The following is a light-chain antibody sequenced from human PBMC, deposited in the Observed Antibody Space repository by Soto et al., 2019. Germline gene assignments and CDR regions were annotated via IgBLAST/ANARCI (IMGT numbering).Light chain of an antibody. CDR2: DAS. CDR3: QQYGGSPRT. Sequence: IVLTQSPGTLSLSPGERATLSCGASQSVSSSSLAWYQQRRGQAPRLLIHDASSRATGIPDRFSGSGSGTDFTLTISRLEPEDFAVYYCQQYGGSPRTFGQGTKVDIK. CDR1: QSVSSSS. V-gene: IGKV3-20*01. J-gene: IGKJ1*01.